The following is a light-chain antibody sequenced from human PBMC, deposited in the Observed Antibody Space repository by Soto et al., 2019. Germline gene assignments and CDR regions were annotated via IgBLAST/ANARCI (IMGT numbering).Light chain of an antibody. V-gene: IGKV1-39*01. J-gene: IGKJ3*01. CDR1: QSISSY. Sequence: DIQMTQSPSSLSASVGDRVTITCRASQSISSYLNWYQQKPGKAPKLLIYAASSLQSGVPSRFSGSGSGTDFTLTISSLPPEDFATYYCQQGYSTPFTFGPGTKVDIK. CDR2: AAS. CDR3: QQGYSTPFT.